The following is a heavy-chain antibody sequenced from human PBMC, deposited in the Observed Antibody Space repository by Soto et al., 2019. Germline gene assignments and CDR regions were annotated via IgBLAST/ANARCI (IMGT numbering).Heavy chain of an antibody. J-gene: IGHJ6*02. D-gene: IGHD3-16*01. V-gene: IGHV5-51*01. CDR3: ARLGGEYYSARDV. CDR1: GYTLTGYW. CDR2: INPGDSDT. Sequence: GESLKISCKGSGYTLTGYWIGLVRQIPGKGLEWMGIINPGDSDTIYSPSFQGQVSISVAKSSGTAYLLWSILSASNTAIYYWARLGGEYYSARDVWGQGTTVTVSS.